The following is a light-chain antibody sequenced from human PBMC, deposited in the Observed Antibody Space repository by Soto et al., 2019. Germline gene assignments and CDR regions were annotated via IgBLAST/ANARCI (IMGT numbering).Light chain of an antibody. V-gene: IGKV1-39*01. CDR3: QQRYSTPHT. Sequence: DIQMTQSPSSLSASVGDRVTITCRASQSISSYLNWYQQNPGKAPKLLIYAASSLQSGVPSRFSGSGSGTEFTLTISSLQTEDFATYYCQQRYSTPHTFGPGTKVDI. J-gene: IGKJ3*01. CDR2: AAS. CDR1: QSISSY.